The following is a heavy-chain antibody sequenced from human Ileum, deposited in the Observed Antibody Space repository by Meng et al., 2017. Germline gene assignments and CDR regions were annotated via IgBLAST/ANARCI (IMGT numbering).Heavy chain of an antibody. CDR2: IHHSGST. J-gene: IGHJ4*02. V-gene: IGHV4-4*02. D-gene: IGHD1-26*01. CDR1: GGSISTSDW. Sequence: QVQLQESGPGLLKPSRTLSLTCAVSGGSISTSDWWSWVRQPPGKGLEWIGEIHHSGSTNYNPSLKSRVTISVDKSKNQFSLKLNSVTAADTAVYYCAREWSGSYRHFDYWGQGTLVTVSS. CDR3: AREWSGSYRHFDY.